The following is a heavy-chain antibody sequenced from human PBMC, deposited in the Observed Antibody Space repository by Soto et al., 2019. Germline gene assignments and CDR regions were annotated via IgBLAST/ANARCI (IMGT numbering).Heavy chain of an antibody. D-gene: IGHD3-16*02. CDR1: AYTCTGYY. V-gene: IGHV1-2*02. CDR3: ARDHTIDTPHGNYYGMDV. J-gene: IGHJ6*02. CDR2: INPNSGGT. Sequence: ASVKVSCKASAYTCTGYYMHWVRQAPGQGLEWMGWINPNSGGTNYAQKFQGRVTMTRDTSISTAYMELSRLRSDDTAVYYCARDHTIDTPHGNYYGMDVWGQGTTVTVSS.